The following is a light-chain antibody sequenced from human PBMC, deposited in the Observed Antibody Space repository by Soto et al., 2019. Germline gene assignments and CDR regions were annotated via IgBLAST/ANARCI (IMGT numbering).Light chain of an antibody. CDR1: SSNIGAGYD. V-gene: IGLV1-40*01. CDR2: GNS. Sequence: QSVLTQPPSVSGALGQRVTISCTGSSSNIGAGYDVHWYQQLPGTAPKLLIYGNSNRPSGVPDRLSGSKSGTSASLAITGLQAEDEADYYRQSYDSSLSVWVFGGGTKVTVL. J-gene: IGLJ3*02. CDR3: QSYDSSLSVWV.